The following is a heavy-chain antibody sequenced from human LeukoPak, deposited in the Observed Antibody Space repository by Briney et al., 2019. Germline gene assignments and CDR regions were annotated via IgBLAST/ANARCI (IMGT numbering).Heavy chain of an antibody. Sequence: GGSLRLSCEASGFTFSSYSMNWVRQAPGKGLEWVSSISSSSSYIYYADSVKGRFTISRDNAKNSLYLQMNSLRAEDTAVYYCARSSSSWLEFDYWGQGTLVTVSS. CDR2: ISSSSSYI. CDR1: GFTFSSYS. D-gene: IGHD6-13*01. J-gene: IGHJ4*02. CDR3: ARSSSSWLEFDY. V-gene: IGHV3-21*01.